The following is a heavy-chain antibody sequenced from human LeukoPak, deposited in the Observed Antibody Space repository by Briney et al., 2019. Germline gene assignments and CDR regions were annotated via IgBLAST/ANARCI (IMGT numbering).Heavy chain of an antibody. V-gene: IGHV4-39*07. CDR1: GGSISSSSYY. J-gene: IGHJ4*02. CDR3: ARGPLGGDYVWGSYRYGISFFDY. CDR2: INHSGST. Sequence: PSETLSLTCTVSGGSISSSSYYWSWIRQPPGKGLEWIGEINHSGSTNYNPSLKSRVTISVDTSKNQFSLKLSSVTAADTAVYYCARGPLGGDYVWGSYRYGISFFDYWGQGTLVTVSS. D-gene: IGHD3-16*02.